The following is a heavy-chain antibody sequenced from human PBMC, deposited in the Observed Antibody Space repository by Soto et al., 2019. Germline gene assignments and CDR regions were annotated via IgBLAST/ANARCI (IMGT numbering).Heavy chain of an antibody. J-gene: IGHJ3*02. CDR1: GFTFSSHG. Sequence: EGQLVESGGGLVQPGGSLRLSCAASGFTFSSHGMNWVRQAPGKGLEWISYISNSGKTTYYADSVKGRFTISRDNAKNSLHLQMNSLRDEDTAVYYCARDPDSNTRDDAFDIWGPGTMVTVSS. CDR3: ARDPDSNTRDDAFDI. V-gene: IGHV3-48*02. CDR2: ISNSGKTT. D-gene: IGHD4-4*01.